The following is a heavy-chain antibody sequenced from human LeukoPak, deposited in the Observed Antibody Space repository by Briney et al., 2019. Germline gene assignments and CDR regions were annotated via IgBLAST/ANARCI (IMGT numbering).Heavy chain of an antibody. CDR1: GYSFATYW. J-gene: IGHJ4*02. Sequence: GESLKISWKASGYSFATYWIGWVRQMPGKGLGWMGMIYPGDSDVRYSPSFQGQVTMSADKSINTAYLQWSSLKASDTAIYYCARRYSTGYSYYLDYWGQGTLVTVPS. V-gene: IGHV5-51*01. CDR3: ARRYSTGYSYYLDY. D-gene: IGHD3-22*01. CDR2: IYPGDSDV.